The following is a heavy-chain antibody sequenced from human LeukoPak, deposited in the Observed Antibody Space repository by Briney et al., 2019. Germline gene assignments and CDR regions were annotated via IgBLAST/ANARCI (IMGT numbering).Heavy chain of an antibody. CDR1: GLSFTNFW. Sequence: GGSLRLSCAVSGLSFTNFWMSWVRQAPGRGLEWVANIHPEGNEKYHAESVKGRFTISRDNTKNLLFLQMNGLRVEDTAVYYCARGDAFSGDHWGQGTLVTVSS. CDR3: ARGDAFSGDH. V-gene: IGHV3-7*04. CDR2: IHPEGNEK. J-gene: IGHJ4*02.